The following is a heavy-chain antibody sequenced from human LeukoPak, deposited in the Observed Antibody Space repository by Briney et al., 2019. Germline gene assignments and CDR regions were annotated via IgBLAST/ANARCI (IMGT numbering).Heavy chain of an antibody. J-gene: IGHJ3*02. Sequence: PGGSLRLSCAASGFTFSGSAMHWVRQASGKGLEWVGRIRSKANSYATAYAASVKGRFTISRGDSKNTAYLQMNSLKTEDTAVYYCTRLMVQGVNAFDIWGQGTMVTVSS. V-gene: IGHV3-73*01. CDR3: TRLMVQGVNAFDI. D-gene: IGHD3-10*01. CDR1: GFTFSGSA. CDR2: IRSKANSYAT.